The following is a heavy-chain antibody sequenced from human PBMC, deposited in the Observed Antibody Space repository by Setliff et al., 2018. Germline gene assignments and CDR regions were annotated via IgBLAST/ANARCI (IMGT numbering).Heavy chain of an antibody. CDR3: AREYSSSSGVSTDY. D-gene: IGHD6-6*01. CDR2: ISSSGSTI. Sequence: GGSLRLSCTASGFTFSSYSMNWVRQAPGKGLEWISYISSSGSTIYYADSVKGRFTISRDNAKNSLYLHMNSLRAEDTAVYYRAREYSSSSGVSTDYWGQGNMVTVSS. V-gene: IGHV3-48*04. CDR1: GFTFSSYS. J-gene: IGHJ4*02.